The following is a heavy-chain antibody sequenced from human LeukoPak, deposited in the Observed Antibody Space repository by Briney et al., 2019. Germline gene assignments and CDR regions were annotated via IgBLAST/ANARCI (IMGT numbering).Heavy chain of an antibody. D-gene: IGHD2-8*01. CDR2: INPSGGST. CDR3: ARQRGGQYEDGFDM. Sequence: ASVKVSCKASGYTFTSSYIHWVRQPPGQGLEWMGIINPSGGSTSYAQKFQGRVIMTRDTSTSTVYMEISSLRSEDTAVYYCARQRGGQYEDGFDMWGQGTMVTVSS. V-gene: IGHV1-46*01. CDR1: GYTFTSSY. J-gene: IGHJ3*02.